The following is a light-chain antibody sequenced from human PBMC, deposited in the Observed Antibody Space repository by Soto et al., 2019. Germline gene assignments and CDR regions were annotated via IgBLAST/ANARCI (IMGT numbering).Light chain of an antibody. J-gene: IGKJ1*01. CDR2: SAS. Sequence: DIRMTQSPASLSTSVGDRVTVTCRASQNIDKYLHWYQQKPGKAPNLLIFSASILQSGVPSRFIGSGSGTEFTLTSSGLQPEDFATYYCQQTYSNSVTFGQGKKVEIK. CDR3: QQTYSNSVT. V-gene: IGKV1-39*01. CDR1: QNIDKY.